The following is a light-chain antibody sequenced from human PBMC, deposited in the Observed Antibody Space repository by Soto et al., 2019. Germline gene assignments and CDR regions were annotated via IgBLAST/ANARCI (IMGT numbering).Light chain of an antibody. Sequence: EIVLTQSPGTLSLSPGERATLSCRASLSVNRSYLVWYQQRPGQAPRLLIYGASSRATGIPDRFSGSASGADFTLTISRLEPEDFAVYYCQQVGSSPITFGQGTRLEIK. CDR1: LSVNRSY. V-gene: IGKV3-20*01. J-gene: IGKJ5*01. CDR3: QQVGSSPIT. CDR2: GAS.